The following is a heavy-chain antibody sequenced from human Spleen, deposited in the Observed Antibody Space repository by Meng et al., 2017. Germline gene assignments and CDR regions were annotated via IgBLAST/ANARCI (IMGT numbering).Heavy chain of an antibody. CDR1: GFTFSSYG. J-gene: IGHJ4*02. V-gene: IGHV3-33*01. CDR3: ARMSSAYLDY. D-gene: IGHD3-22*01. Sequence: GQLGEAGGGVVQPGRSLRLSCAASGFTFSSYGMHWVRQAPGKGLEWVAVIWYDGSDKHYAESVKGRFTISRDNSKNKLNLQMNSPRAEDTAVYYCARMSSAYLDYWGQGTLVTVSS. CDR2: IWYDGSDK.